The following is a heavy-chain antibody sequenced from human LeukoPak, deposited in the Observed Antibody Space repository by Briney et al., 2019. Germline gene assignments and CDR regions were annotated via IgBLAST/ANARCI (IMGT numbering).Heavy chain of an antibody. V-gene: IGHV1-46*01. Sequence: GASVKVSCKASGHSFTSYYMHWVRQAPGQGLEWMGIINPSGGSTSYAQKFQGRVTLTRDTSTTTVYMELSSLRSEDTAVYYCARDIPYEVTFGGVTVMGSFVLDYWGQGTLDTVSS. CDR3: ARDIPYEVTFGGVTVMGSFVLDY. CDR2: INPSGGST. D-gene: IGHD3-16*02. J-gene: IGHJ4*02. CDR1: GHSFTSYY.